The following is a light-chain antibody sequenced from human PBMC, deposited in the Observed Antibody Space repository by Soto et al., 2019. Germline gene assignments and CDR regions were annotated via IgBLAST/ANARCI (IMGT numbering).Light chain of an antibody. CDR1: QSVGSSY. CDR2: GAS. Sequence: PGERATLSCRASQSVGSSYLAWYQQKPGQAPRLLMYGASSRATGIPDRFNGSGSGTDFTLTISRLEPEDSAFYYCQQGNTWPWTFGQGTKVDIK. V-gene: IGKV3D-20*02. CDR3: QQGNTWPWT. J-gene: IGKJ1*01.